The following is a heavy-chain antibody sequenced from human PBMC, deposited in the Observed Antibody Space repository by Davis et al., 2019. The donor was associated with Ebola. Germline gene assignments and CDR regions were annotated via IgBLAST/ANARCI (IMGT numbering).Heavy chain of an antibody. CDR3: ARTRHSVVVAATSHWFDP. Sequence: ESLKISCAASGFTFSSYAMSWIRQPPGKGLEWIGEINHSGSTNYNPSLKSRVTISVDTSKNQFSLKLSSVTAADTAVYYCARTRHSVVVAATSHWFDPWGQGTLVTVSS. D-gene: IGHD2-15*01. V-gene: IGHV4-34*01. CDR2: INHSGST. J-gene: IGHJ5*02. CDR1: GFTFSSYA.